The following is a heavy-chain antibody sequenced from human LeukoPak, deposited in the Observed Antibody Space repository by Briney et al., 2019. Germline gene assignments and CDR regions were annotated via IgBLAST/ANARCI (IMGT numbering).Heavy chain of an antibody. CDR2: MNPNSGNT. CDR1: GYTFTSYD. J-gene: IGHJ4*02. CDR3: ARVGATVVRGYYFDY. V-gene: IGHV1-8*01. D-gene: IGHD4-23*01. Sequence: ASVKVSCKASGYTFTSYDINWVRQATGQGLEWMGWMNPNSGNTGYAQKFQGRVTMTRDTSTSTVYMELSSLRSEDTAVYYCARVGATVVRGYYFDYWGQGTLVTVSS.